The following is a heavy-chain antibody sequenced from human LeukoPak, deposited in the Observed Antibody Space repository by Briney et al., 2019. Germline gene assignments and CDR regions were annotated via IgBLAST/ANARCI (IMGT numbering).Heavy chain of an antibody. V-gene: IGHV4-34*01. CDR3: ARAGSAWLRSYGAYFDY. CDR2: INHSGST. D-gene: IGHD5-12*01. CDR1: GGSFSGYY. Sequence: SETLSLTCAVYGGSFSGYYWSWIRQPPGKGLEWIGEINHSGSTNYNPSLKSRVTISVDTSKNQFSLKLSSVTAADTAVYYCARAGSAWLRSYGAYFDYWGQGTLVTVSS. J-gene: IGHJ4*02.